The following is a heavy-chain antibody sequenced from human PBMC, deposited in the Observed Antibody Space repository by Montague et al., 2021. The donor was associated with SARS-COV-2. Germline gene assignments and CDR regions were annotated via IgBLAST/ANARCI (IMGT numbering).Heavy chain of an antibody. CDR3: ARLGDGVLPSPILGVGPYYSYYYMDV. CDR2: IHHGGST. Sequence: SETLSLTCAVHGGSFSTYSWNWIRQPPGKGLEWIGEIHHGGSTNSNPSLKSRDTISADTSKNQFSLKLTSVAAADTAVYYCARLGDGVLPSPILGVGPYYSYYYMDVWGKGTTVTVSS. V-gene: IGHV4-34*01. D-gene: IGHD3-10*01. J-gene: IGHJ6*03. CDR1: GGSFSTYS.